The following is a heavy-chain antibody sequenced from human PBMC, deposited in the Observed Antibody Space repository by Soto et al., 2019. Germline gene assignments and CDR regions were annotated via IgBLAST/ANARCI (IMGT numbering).Heavy chain of an antibody. CDR3: ARSVDDYGDYYFDY. D-gene: IGHD4-17*01. CDR2: IYYSGST. CDR1: GGSISSYY. Sequence: SETLSLTCTVSGGSISSYYWSWIRQTPGKGLEWIGYIYYSGSTNYNPSLKSRVTISVDTSKNQFSLKLSSVTAADTAVYYCARSVDDYGDYYFDYWGQGTLVTVSS. V-gene: IGHV4-59*01. J-gene: IGHJ4*02.